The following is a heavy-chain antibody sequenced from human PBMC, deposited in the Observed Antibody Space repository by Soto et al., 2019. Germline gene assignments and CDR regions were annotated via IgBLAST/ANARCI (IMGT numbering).Heavy chain of an antibody. CDR3: ARDPRETVQYDSRSCMNS. D-gene: IGHD3-10*01. Sequence: SVKVSCKASGGTFSDYAINWVRQAPGQGLEWMGGIIPFLTKANFAQKFQGRVTITADESTSTVYMELAVLRSEDTAVYYCARDPRETVQYDSRSCMNSWGQLTLVIVSS. J-gene: IGHJ5*01. V-gene: IGHV1-69*13. CDR1: GGTFSDYA. CDR2: IIPFLTKA.